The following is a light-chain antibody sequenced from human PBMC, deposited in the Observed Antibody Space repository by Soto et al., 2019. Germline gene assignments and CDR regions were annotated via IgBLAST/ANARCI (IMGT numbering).Light chain of an antibody. J-gene: IGKJ5*01. Sequence: DIQMTQSPSSLSASVGDRVTITCQASQDICNYLNWSQQKPGKAPKLLIDAVSSLQRGVPSKFSGSGSGTHFTLTIGSLQPEDFATYYCQQYNGYPITFGQGTRLEIK. CDR2: AVS. V-gene: IGKV1-16*02. CDR3: QQYNGYPIT. CDR1: QDICNY.